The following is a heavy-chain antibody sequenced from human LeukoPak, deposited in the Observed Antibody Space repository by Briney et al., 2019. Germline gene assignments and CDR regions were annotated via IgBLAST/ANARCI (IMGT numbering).Heavy chain of an antibody. D-gene: IGHD3-22*01. V-gene: IGHV5-51*01. CDR2: IYPGDSDT. CDR3: ARPTITNDSSGSYTAFDI. J-gene: IGHJ3*02. Sequence: GESLKISCKGSGYSFTSYWIGWVRQMPGKGLEWMGIIYPGDSDTRYSPSSQGQVTISAGKSISTAYLQWSSLKASDTAMYYCARPTITNDSSGSYTAFDIWGQGTMVTVSS. CDR1: GYSFTSYW.